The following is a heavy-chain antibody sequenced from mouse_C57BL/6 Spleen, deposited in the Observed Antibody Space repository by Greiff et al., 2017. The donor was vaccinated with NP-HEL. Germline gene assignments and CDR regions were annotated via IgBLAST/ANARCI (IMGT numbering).Heavy chain of an antibody. J-gene: IGHJ3*01. CDR1: GFTFSSYA. CDR2: ISSGGDYI. D-gene: IGHD1-1*01. V-gene: IGHV5-9-1*02. Sequence: EVHLVESGEGLVKPGGSLKLSCAASGFTFSSYAMSWVRQTPEKRLEWVAYISSGGDYIYYADTVKGRFTISRDNARNTLYLQMSSLKSEDTAMYYCTRDRDYYGSSYVAWFAYWGQGTLVTVSA. CDR3: TRDRDYYGSSYVAWFAY.